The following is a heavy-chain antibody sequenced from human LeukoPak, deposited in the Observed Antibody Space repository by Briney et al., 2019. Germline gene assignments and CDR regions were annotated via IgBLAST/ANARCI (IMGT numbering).Heavy chain of an antibody. V-gene: IGHV4-59*01. J-gene: IGHJ4*02. D-gene: IGHD6-13*01. CDR1: GGSISSYY. CDR3: ARVYSSSWYDY. Sequence: SETLSLTCTVSGGSISSYYWSWIRQPPGKGLEWIGYIYYSGSTNYNPSLKSRVTISVDTSKNQFSQKLSSVTAADTAVYYCARVYSSSWYDYWGQGTLVTVSS. CDR2: IYYSGST.